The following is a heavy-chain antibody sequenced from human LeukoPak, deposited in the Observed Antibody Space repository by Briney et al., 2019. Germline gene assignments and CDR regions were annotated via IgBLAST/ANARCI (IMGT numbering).Heavy chain of an antibody. CDR3: ARWRGSSGYFDY. V-gene: IGHV4-59*11. D-gene: IGHD3-10*01. J-gene: IGHJ4*02. Sequence: SETLSLTCTVSGVSISSHYWSWIRQPPGKGLEWIGYIYYSGSTNYNPSLKSRVTISVDTSKNQFSLKLSSVTAADTAVYYCARWRGSSGYFDYWGQGTLVTVSS. CDR1: GVSISSHY. CDR2: IYYSGST.